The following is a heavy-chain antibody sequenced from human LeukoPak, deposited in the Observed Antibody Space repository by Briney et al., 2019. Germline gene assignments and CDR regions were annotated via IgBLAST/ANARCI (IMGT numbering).Heavy chain of an antibody. V-gene: IGHV3-48*03. J-gene: IGHJ3*02. D-gene: IGHD6-25*01. CDR3: ARRSAAKDAFDI. CDR2: ISTGTYI. CDR1: GFTFSRFE. Sequence: GGSLRLSCVASGFTFSRFELNWVRQAPGKGLEWVSHISTGTYIAYADSVKGRFTISRDNAKNTLYLQMNSLRAEDTAVYYCARRSAAKDAFDIWGQGTKVTVSS.